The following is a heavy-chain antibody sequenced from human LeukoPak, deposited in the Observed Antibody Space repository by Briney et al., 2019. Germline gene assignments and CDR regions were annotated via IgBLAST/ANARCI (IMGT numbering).Heavy chain of an antibody. CDR3: AREYYYDSSGAFDI. CDR1: GYTFTGYY. D-gene: IGHD3-22*01. V-gene: IGHV1-2*02. Sequence: ASVKVSCKASGYTFTGYYMHWVRQAPGQGLEWMGWINPNSGGTNYAQKFQGRVTMTRDTSISTAYMELSRPRSDDTAVYYCAREYYYDSSGAFDIWGQGTMVTVSS. CDR2: INPNSGGT. J-gene: IGHJ3*02.